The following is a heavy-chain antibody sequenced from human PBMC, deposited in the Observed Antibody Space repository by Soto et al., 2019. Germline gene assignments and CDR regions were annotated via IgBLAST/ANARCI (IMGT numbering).Heavy chain of an antibody. J-gene: IGHJ4*02. CDR2: ISHTGST. CDR1: GGSISSGGYS. D-gene: IGHD3-10*01. Sequence: PSETLSLTCAVSGGSISSGGYSWSWIRQPPGKGLEWIGYISHTGSTYYNPSLKSRVTISVDRSKNQFSLKLSSVTAADTAVYYCARGGGFLGYWGKGTLVTVSS. V-gene: IGHV4-30-2*01. CDR3: ARGGGFLGY.